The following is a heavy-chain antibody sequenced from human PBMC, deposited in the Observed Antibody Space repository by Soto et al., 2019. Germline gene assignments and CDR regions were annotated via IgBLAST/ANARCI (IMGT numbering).Heavy chain of an antibody. V-gene: IGHV4-59*01. CDR1: GGSISSYY. D-gene: IGHD4-17*01. Sequence: QVQLQELGPGLVKPSETLSLTCTVSGGSISSYYWSWIRRPPGKGMEWIGYSYYSGSNNYKPALTSPVTISIVTSKIRFSLGLSTVTAGDTAVYFCARTYGFDALDNWSRGTMITVST. CDR3: ARTYGFDALDN. CDR2: SYYSGSN. J-gene: IGHJ3*02.